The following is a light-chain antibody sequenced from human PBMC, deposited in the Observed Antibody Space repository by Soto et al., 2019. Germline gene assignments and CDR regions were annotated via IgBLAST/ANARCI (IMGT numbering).Light chain of an antibody. CDR1: QSVSSSY. CDR2: GVS. CDR3: QQYGNSIT. Sequence: EIALTQSPGTLSLSPGERATLSCRASQSVSSSYLAWYQQKPGQAPRLLIYGVSSRATGIQDRFSGSRSGTDFTLTINRLEPEDFAVYCCQQYGNSITFGQGTRLEIK. V-gene: IGKV3-20*01. J-gene: IGKJ5*01.